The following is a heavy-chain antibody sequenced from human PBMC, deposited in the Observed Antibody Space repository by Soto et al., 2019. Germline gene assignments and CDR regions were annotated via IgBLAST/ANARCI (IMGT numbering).Heavy chain of an antibody. CDR1: GGSISSGGYS. D-gene: IGHD6-19*01. Sequence: QLQLRESGSGLVKPSQTLSLTCAVSGGSISSGGYSWTWIRQPPGKGLEWIGYISHSGSTYYNPSLKSRVTISVDRSKNQFSLKLSSVTAADTAVYYCARGGLLPDYWGQGTLVTVSS. J-gene: IGHJ4*02. V-gene: IGHV4-30-2*01. CDR3: ARGGLLPDY. CDR2: ISHSGST.